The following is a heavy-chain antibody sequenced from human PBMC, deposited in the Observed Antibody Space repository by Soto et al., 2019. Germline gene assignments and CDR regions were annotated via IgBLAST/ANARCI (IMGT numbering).Heavy chain of an antibody. Sequence: EVQLVESGGGLVKPGESLRLSCAASGFTFYRFSMNWVRQAAGRGPEWVSSIDTTSNYIYYADSVRGRFTISRDNAKASLYLQMYSLRAEDTAVYYCVRDIGQYFRSGYMDVWGRGTTVTVSS. D-gene: IGHD3-9*01. V-gene: IGHV3-21*01. J-gene: IGHJ6*03. CDR3: VRDIGQYFRSGYMDV. CDR2: IDTTSNYI. CDR1: GFTFYRFS.